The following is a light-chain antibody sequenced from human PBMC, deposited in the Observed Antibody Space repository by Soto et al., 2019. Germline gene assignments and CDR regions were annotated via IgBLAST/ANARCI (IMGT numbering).Light chain of an antibody. V-gene: IGKV3-20*01. J-gene: IGKJ3*01. Sequence: EIVLTQSPGTLSLSPGERATLSCRASQSVSSSYLAWYQQKPGQSPSLLIYGASSRATGIPARFSGSGSGTDFTLTISRLEPEDFAVYYCQQYGSSPRITFGPGTIVDIK. CDR3: QQYGSSPRIT. CDR1: QSVSSSY. CDR2: GAS.